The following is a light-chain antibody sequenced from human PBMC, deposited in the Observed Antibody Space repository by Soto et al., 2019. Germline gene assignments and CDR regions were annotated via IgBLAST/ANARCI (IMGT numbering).Light chain of an antibody. CDR1: QSVSSY. V-gene: IGKV3-11*01. Sequence: EIGLTQSPATLALSPGERATLSCRASQSVSSYLAWHQQKPGQAPRLLIYDASNRATGIPARFSGSGSGTDFTLTISSLEPEDFAVYYCQQRSNWPQLTFGGGTKVDIK. CDR2: DAS. CDR3: QQRSNWPQLT. J-gene: IGKJ4*01.